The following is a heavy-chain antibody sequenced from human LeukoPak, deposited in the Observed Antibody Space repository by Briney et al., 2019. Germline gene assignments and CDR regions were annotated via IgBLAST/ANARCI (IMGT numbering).Heavy chain of an antibody. CDR1: GCTFSSYE. CDR2: IYSGGST. CDR3: ARAYGDYLGDYFDY. Sequence: GGSLRLSCADSGCTFSSYEMNWVRQAPGRGLEWVSVIYSGGSTYYADSVKGRFTISRDNSKNTLYLQMNSLRAEDTAVYYCARAYGDYLGDYFDYWGQGTLVTVSS. J-gene: IGHJ4*02. D-gene: IGHD4-17*01. V-gene: IGHV3-53*01.